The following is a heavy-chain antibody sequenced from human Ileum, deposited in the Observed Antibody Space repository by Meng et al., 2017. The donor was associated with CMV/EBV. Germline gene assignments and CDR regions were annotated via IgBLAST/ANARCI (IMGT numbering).Heavy chain of an antibody. CDR3: ARDGLSGRYFDY. CDR2: IDTNTGHP. CDR1: GYTFTSNN. D-gene: IGHD1-26*01. Sequence: CKGSGYTFTSNNVIWVRQAPGQGPEWMGWIDTNTGHPTYAQGFTGRFVFSLDTSVSTAYLQISSLKAEDTAVYYCARDGLSGRYFDYWGQGTLVTVSS. V-gene: IGHV7-4-1*02. J-gene: IGHJ4*02.